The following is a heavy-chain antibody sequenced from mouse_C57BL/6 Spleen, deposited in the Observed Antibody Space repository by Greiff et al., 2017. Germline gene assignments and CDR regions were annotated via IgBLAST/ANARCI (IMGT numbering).Heavy chain of an antibody. CDR3: ARADYGSSPFAY. J-gene: IGHJ3*01. CDR2: IDPSDSYT. D-gene: IGHD1-1*01. CDR1: GYTFTSYW. Sequence: VQLQQPGAELVKPGASVKLSCKASGYTFTSYWMQWVKQRPGQGLEWIGEIDPSDSYTNYNQKFKGKATLTVDTSSSTAYMQLSCLTSEDSAVYYCARADYGSSPFAYWGQGTLVTVSA. V-gene: IGHV1-50*01.